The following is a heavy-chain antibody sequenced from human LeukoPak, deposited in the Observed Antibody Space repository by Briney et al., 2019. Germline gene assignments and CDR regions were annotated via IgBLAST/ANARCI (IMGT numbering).Heavy chain of an antibody. CDR1: GFTFSSYA. J-gene: IGHJ6*02. CDR3: AKGYSYGPYYYYGMDV. Sequence: GGSLRLSCAASGFTFSSYAMSWVRQAPGKGLEWVSAISGSGGSTYYADCVKGRFTISRDNSKNTLYLQMNSLRAEDTAVYYCAKGYSYGPYYYYGMDVWGQGTTVTVSS. V-gene: IGHV3-23*01. CDR2: ISGSGGST. D-gene: IGHD5-18*01.